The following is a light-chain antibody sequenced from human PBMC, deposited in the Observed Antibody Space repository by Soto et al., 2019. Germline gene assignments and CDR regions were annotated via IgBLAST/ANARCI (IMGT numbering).Light chain of an antibody. CDR2: DAS. CDR1: QTISVW. CDR3: QQYDSSSPT. V-gene: IGKV1-5*01. Sequence: DIQMTQSPSTLSASVGDGVTITCRASQTISVWLAWYQQRPGKAPKFLLYDASSLETGVPARFSGSGSGTEFTLTIRSLQPDDFATYYCQQYDSSSPTFGQGTKLEIK. J-gene: IGKJ2*01.